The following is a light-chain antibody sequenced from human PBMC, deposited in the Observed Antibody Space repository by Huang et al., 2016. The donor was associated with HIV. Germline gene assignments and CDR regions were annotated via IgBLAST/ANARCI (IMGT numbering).Light chain of an antibody. Sequence: AIRMTQSPSSLSASTGDRVNITCRASQDINNFLAWYQQKPGKAPNLLSYAASILETVVPSRFSGSGSGTEFNLSISCLQSEDFATYYCQQYYSYRTFGQGTQVEIK. V-gene: IGKV1-8*01. CDR3: QQYYSYRT. J-gene: IGKJ1*01. CDR1: QDINNF. CDR2: AAS.